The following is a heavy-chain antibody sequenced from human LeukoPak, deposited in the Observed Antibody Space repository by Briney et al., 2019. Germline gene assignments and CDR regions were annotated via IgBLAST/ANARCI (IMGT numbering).Heavy chain of an antibody. CDR1: GGSISSYY. J-gene: IGHJ4*02. V-gene: IGHV4-59*01. CDR3: ASVYYYDSGGYWVYYFDY. CDR2: IYYSGST. Sequence: PSETLSLTCTVSGGSISSYYWSWIRQPPGKGLEWIGYIYYSGSTNYNPSLKSRVTISVATSKNQFSLKLCSVTAADTAVYYCASVYYYDSGGYWVYYFDYWGQGTLVTVSS. D-gene: IGHD3-22*01.